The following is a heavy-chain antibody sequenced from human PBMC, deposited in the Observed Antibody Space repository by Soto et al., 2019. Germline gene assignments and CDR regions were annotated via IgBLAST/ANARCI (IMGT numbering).Heavy chain of an antibody. J-gene: IGHJ3*02. Sequence: GGSLRLSCAASGFTFSDYYMSWIRQAPGKGLEWVSYISSSGSTIYYADSVKGRFTISRDNAKNSLYLQMNSLRAEDTAVYYCARGPPYCGGDCYDDAFDIWGQGTMVTVSS. CDR2: ISSSGSTI. CDR1: GFTFSDYY. D-gene: IGHD2-21*01. V-gene: IGHV3-11*01. CDR3: ARGPPYCGGDCYDDAFDI.